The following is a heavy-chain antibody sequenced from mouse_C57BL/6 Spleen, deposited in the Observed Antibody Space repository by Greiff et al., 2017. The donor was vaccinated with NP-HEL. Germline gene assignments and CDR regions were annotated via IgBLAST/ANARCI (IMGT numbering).Heavy chain of an antibody. J-gene: IGHJ4*01. D-gene: IGHD3-2*02. V-gene: IGHV5-17*01. Sequence: DVQLVESGGGLVKPGGSLKLSCAASGFTFSDYGMHWVRQAPEKGLEWVAYISSGSSTIYYADTVKGRFTISRDNAKNTLFLQMTSLRSEDTAMYYCARGGSSGPGDYWGQGTSVTVSS. CDR1: GFTFSDYG. CDR3: ARGGSSGPGDY. CDR2: ISSGSSTI.